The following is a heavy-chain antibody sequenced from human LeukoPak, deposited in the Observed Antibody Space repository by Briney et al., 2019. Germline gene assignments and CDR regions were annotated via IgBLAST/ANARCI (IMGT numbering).Heavy chain of an antibody. CDR1: GFTFSSYS. Sequence: PGGSLRLSCAASGFTFSSYSMNWVRQAPGKGLEWVSSISSSSSYIYYADSVKGRFTISRDNAKNSLYLQMNSLRAEDTAVYYCARWTGTEAVPGLLYYYYYGMDVWGQGTTVTVSS. D-gene: IGHD6-19*01. CDR2: ISSSSSYI. V-gene: IGHV3-21*01. CDR3: ARWTGTEAVPGLLYYYYYGMDV. J-gene: IGHJ6*02.